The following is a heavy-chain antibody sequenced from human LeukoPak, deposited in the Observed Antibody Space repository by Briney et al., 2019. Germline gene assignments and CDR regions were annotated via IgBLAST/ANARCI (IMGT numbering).Heavy chain of an antibody. J-gene: IGHJ4*02. Sequence: PSETLSLTCTVSGGSISGFFWSWIRQPPGKGLEWIGYIYYSGSTNYNPSLKSRVTILVDSSKNQFSLKLSSVTAADTAVYYCASHPYSGTTGYFDYWGQGTLVTVSS. CDR2: IYYSGST. D-gene: IGHD1-26*01. CDR3: ASHPYSGTTGYFDY. V-gene: IGHV4-59*08. CDR1: GGSISGFF.